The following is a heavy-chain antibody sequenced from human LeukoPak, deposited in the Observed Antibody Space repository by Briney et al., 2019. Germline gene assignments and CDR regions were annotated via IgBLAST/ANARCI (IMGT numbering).Heavy chain of an antibody. Sequence: PGGSLRLSRAVSGFTFDDYVIHWVRQAAAKGLEWVSLISADGGTTYYADSVKGRFTLSRDNSKNSLYLEMNSLRTEDTALYFCAKDIRDWGSFDYWGQGTLVTVSS. CDR3: AKDIRDWGSFDY. D-gene: IGHD7-27*01. CDR1: GFTFDDYV. J-gene: IGHJ4*02. CDR2: ISADGGTT. V-gene: IGHV3-43*02.